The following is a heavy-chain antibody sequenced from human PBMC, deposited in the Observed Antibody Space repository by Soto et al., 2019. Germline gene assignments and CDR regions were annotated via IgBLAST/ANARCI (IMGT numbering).Heavy chain of an antibody. CDR3: ARGYSYGYFYYYYMDD. CDR1: GGSFSGYY. V-gene: IGHV4-34*01. CDR2: INHSGST. D-gene: IGHD5-18*01. Sequence: SETLSLTCAVYGGSFSGYYWSWIRQPPGKGLEWIGEINHSGSTNYNPSLKSRVTISVDTSKNQFSLKLSSVTAADTAVYYCARGYSYGYFYYYYMDDWGKGTTVTVS. J-gene: IGHJ6*03.